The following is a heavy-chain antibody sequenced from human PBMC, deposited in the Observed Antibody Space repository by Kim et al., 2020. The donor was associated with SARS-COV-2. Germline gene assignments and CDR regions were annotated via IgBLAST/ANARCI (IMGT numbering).Heavy chain of an antibody. CDR1: GFTVSNNY. Sequence: GGSLRLSCAASGFTVSNNYMTWVRQAPGKGLEWVSVIYSGGSTYYADSVKGRFTISRDNSKNTLYLQMNSLRAEDTAVYYCAGITHGSGSYPDYWGQGTLVTVSS. J-gene: IGHJ4*02. CDR2: IYSGGST. V-gene: IGHV3-66*02. CDR3: AGITHGSGSYPDY. D-gene: IGHD3-10*01.